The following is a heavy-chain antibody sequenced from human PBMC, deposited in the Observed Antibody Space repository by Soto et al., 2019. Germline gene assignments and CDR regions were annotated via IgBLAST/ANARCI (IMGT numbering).Heavy chain of an antibody. CDR2: IWYDGSNK. V-gene: IGHV3-33*01. J-gene: IGHJ4*02. Sequence: QVQLVESGGGVVQPGRSLRLSCAASGFTFSSYGMHWVRQAPGKGLEWVAVIWYDGSNKYYADSVKGRFTISRDNSKNTLYLQMNIVRAEDRAVYYGARVAEYDFWSGVYDYWGQGTLVT. CDR1: GFTFSSYG. CDR3: ARVAEYDFWSGVYDY. D-gene: IGHD3-3*01.